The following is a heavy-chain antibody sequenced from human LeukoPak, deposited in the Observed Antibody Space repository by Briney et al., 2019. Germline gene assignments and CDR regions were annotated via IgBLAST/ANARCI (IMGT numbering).Heavy chain of an antibody. D-gene: IGHD6-19*01. CDR1: GLTFSDAW. Sequence: PGGSLRLSCVVSGLTFSDAWMSWVRQAPGEGLEWVGRIKSKTDGGTTDYAAPVKGRFTISRDDSKNTLYLQMNSLKTEDTAVYYCTTDIAVAGLVVKDYWGQGTLVTVSS. J-gene: IGHJ4*02. CDR3: TTDIAVAGLVVKDY. V-gene: IGHV3-15*01. CDR2: IKSKTDGGTT.